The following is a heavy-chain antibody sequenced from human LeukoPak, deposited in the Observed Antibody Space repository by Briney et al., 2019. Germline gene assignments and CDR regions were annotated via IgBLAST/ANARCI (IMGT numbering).Heavy chain of an antibody. CDR2: IYYSGST. CDR3: ARGSRELYYFDY. J-gene: IGHJ4*02. Sequence: SETLSLTCAVSGGSISSYYWSWIRQPPGKGLEWIGYIYYSGSTKYNPSLKSRVTISVDASKTQFSLKLNSVTAADTAVYYCARGSRELYYFDYWGQGTLVTVSS. V-gene: IGHV4-59*01. CDR1: GGSISSYY. D-gene: IGHD1-7*01.